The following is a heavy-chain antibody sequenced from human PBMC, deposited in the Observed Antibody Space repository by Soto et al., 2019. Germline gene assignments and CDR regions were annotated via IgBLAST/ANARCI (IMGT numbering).Heavy chain of an antibody. Sequence: GGSLRLSCTASGFTFSDHGMHWVRQAPGKGLEWVSSISGSVGSTFYADSVKGRFTVSRDNSMNTLYLQMNSLRAEDTAVYYCAKDRTIASRNFDSWGQGALVTVSS. CDR2: ISGSVGST. CDR3: AKDRTIASRNFDS. CDR1: GFTFSDHG. V-gene: IGHV3-23*01. J-gene: IGHJ4*02. D-gene: IGHD6-6*01.